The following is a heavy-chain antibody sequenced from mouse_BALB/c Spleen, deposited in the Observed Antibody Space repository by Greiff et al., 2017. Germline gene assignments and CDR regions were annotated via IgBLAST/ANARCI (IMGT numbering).Heavy chain of an antibody. CDR3: ARQYGPMDY. D-gene: IGHD1-1*02. J-gene: IGHJ4*01. Sequence: EVKLVESGGGLVKPGGSLKLSCAASGFAFSSYDMSWVRQTPEKRLEWVAYISSGGGSTYYPDTVKGRFTISRDNAKNTLYLQMSSLKSEDTAMYYCARQYGPMDYWGQGTSVTVSS. CDR2: ISSGGGST. V-gene: IGHV5-12-1*01. CDR1: GFAFSSYD.